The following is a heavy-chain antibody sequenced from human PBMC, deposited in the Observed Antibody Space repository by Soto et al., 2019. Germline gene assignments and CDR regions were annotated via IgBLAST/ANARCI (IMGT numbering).Heavy chain of an antibody. D-gene: IGHD3-16*02. CDR1: GFTFSSYA. CDR3: AREAITFGGVIVSYFDY. J-gene: IGHJ4*02. V-gene: IGHV3-23*01. Sequence: EVQLLESGGGLVQPGGSLRLSCAASGFTFSSYAMSWVRQAPGKGLEWVSAISGSGGSTYYADSVKGRFTISRDNSTNTLYLQMNSLRAEDTAVYYCAREAITFGGVIVSYFDYWGQGTLVTVSS. CDR2: ISGSGGST.